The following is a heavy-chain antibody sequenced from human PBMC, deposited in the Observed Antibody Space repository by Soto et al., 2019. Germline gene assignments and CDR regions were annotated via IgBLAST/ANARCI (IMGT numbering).Heavy chain of an antibody. Sequence: PGGSLRLSCAASAFTFSSYAMSWVRQAPGKGLEWVSAISGSGGSTYYADSVKGRFTISRDNSKNALYLQMNSLRAEDTAVYYCAKSIGAPFYCSGGSCYPGSFGYWGQGTLVTVSS. V-gene: IGHV3-23*01. CDR2: ISGSGGST. J-gene: IGHJ4*02. CDR1: AFTFSSYA. CDR3: AKSIGAPFYCSGGSCYPGSFGY. D-gene: IGHD2-15*01.